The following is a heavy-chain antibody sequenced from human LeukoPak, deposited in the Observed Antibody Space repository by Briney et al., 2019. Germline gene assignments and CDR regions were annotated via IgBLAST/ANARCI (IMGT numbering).Heavy chain of an antibody. V-gene: IGHV4-30-2*01. Sequence: SETLSLTCAVSGGSISSDGYSWSWIRQPPGKGLEWIGYIYHSGSTYYNPSLKSRVTISVDRSKNQFSLKLSSVTAADTAVYYCARGTDYGDYYFDYWGQGTLVTVSS. CDR3: ARGTDYGDYYFDY. CDR1: GGSISSDGYS. J-gene: IGHJ4*02. D-gene: IGHD4-17*01. CDR2: IYHSGST.